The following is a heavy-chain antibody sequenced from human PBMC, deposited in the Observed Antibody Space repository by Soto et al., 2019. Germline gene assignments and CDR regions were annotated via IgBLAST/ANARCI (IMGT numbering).Heavy chain of an antibody. V-gene: IGHV1-3*01. J-gene: IGHJ6*02. CDR3: ARDSEWLPDYYYYYGMDV. Sequence: VSVKVSCKASGYTFTSYAMHWVRQAPGQRLEWMGWINAGNGNTKYSQKFQGRVTITRDTSASTAYMELSSLRSEDTAVYYCARDSEWLPDYYYYYGMDVWGQGTTVTVSS. D-gene: IGHD5-12*01. CDR2: INAGNGNT. CDR1: GYTFTSYA.